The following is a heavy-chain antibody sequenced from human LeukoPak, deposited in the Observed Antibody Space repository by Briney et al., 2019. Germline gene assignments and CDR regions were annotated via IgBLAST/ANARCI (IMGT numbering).Heavy chain of an antibody. Sequence: PSETLSLTCTVSGGSISSGGYYWSWVRQHPGKGLEWIGYIYYSGSTNYNPSLKSRVTISVDTSTNQFSLKLNSVTAADTAVYYCARDQTRGGSSSWSRYYYYGMDVWGQGTTVTVSS. J-gene: IGHJ6*02. CDR3: ARDQTRGGSSSWSRYYYYGMDV. CDR1: GGSISSGGYY. D-gene: IGHD6-13*01. CDR2: IYYSGST. V-gene: IGHV4-61*08.